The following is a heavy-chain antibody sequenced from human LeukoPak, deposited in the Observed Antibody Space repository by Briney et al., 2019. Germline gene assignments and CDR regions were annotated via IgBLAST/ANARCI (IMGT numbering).Heavy chain of an antibody. CDR3: ARDEGVGTVVTHGAFDI. Sequence: GGSLRLSCAASGFTFSSYSMNWVRQAPGKGLEWVSSISSSSYIYYADSVKGRFTISRDNAKNSLYLQMNSLRAEDTAVYYCARDEGVGTVVTHGAFDIWGQGTMVTVSS. V-gene: IGHV3-21*01. CDR1: GFTFSSYS. D-gene: IGHD4-23*01. J-gene: IGHJ3*02. CDR2: ISSSSYI.